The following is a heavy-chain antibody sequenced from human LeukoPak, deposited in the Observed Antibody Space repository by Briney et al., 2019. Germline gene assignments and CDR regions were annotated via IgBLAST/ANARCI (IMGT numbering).Heavy chain of an antibody. Sequence: PSETLSLTCTVSGGSISSGSSYWSWIRQPPGKALEFIGYIYYYGSTNYNPSLKSRVTISLDTSKSHFSLNLSSVTAADTAVYYCAKVASGYPQDYYMDVWGKGTTVTVSS. J-gene: IGHJ6*03. V-gene: IGHV4-61*03. CDR3: AKVASGYPQDYYMDV. D-gene: IGHD3-22*01. CDR1: GGSISSGSSY. CDR2: IYYYGST.